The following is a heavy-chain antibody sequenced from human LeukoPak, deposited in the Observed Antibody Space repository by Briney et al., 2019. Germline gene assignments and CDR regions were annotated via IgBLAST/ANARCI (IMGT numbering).Heavy chain of an antibody. Sequence: SVKVPCKASGGTFSNYAISWVRQAPGQGLEWMGRIVPIFGTANYAQKFQGRVTITTDESTGTITTDESTGTAYMELSSLRSEDTAVYYCARHRSSGWYGHNYFDYWGQGTLVTVSS. CDR3: ARHRSSGWYGHNYFDY. D-gene: IGHD6-19*01. CDR2: IVPIFGTA. V-gene: IGHV1-69*05. J-gene: IGHJ4*02. CDR1: GGTFSNYA.